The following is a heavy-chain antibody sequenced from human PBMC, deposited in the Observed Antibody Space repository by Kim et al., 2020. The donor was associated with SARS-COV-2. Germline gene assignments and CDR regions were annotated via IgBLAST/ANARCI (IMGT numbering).Heavy chain of an antibody. CDR2: IKQDGSEE. J-gene: IGHJ4*02. D-gene: IGHD3-10*01. Sequence: GGSLRLSCAASGFTFRSYWMTWVRQAPGKGLEWVANIKQDGSEEYYVDSVKGRFTISRDNAKNSLYLQMSSLRAEDTAVYYCARDWGQYGSGSHFDYWGQGTLVTVSS. V-gene: IGHV3-7*05. CDR1: GFTFRSYW. CDR3: ARDWGQYGSGSHFDY.